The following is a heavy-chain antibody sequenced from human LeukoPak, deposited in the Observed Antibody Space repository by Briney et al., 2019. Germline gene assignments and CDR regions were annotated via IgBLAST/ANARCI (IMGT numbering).Heavy chain of an antibody. CDR3: ARLTSWFVLDY. CDR1: GGSISSSSYY. V-gene: IGHV4-61*01. CDR2: VYYSGST. J-gene: IGHJ4*02. Sequence: SETLSLTCTVSGGSISSSSYYWSWIRQPPGKGLEWIGYVYYSGSTNYNPSLKSRVTISVDTSKNQFSLRLTSVTAADTAVYYCARLTSWFVLDYWGQGTLVTVSS. D-gene: IGHD1-1*01.